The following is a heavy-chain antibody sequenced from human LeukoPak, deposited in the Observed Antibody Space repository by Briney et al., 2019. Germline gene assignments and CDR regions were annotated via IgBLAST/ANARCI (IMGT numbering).Heavy chain of an antibody. CDR3: THSDYAILTGPHDAFDI. J-gene: IGHJ3*02. CDR2: IYWDDDK. CDR1: GFSLSTIGVG. D-gene: IGHD3-9*01. V-gene: IGHV2-5*02. Sequence: SGPTLVKPTHTVTLTCTFSGFSLSTIGVGVCWIRQPPGKALEWLALIYWDDDKRYRPSMKSRLTITKDTPKNQVVLTMTNLDPVDTATYYCTHSDYAILTGPHDAFDIWGQGTMVTVSS.